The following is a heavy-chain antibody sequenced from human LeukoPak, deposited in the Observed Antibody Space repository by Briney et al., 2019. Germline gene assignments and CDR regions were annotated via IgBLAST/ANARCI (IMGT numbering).Heavy chain of an antibody. J-gene: IGHJ4*02. CDR1: GFTLSIYG. CDR3: ARDARAYYYGSGSYWGGIDY. Sequence: GGSLSLLCGASGFTLSIYGVQWVPQARGKGLEWVAVIWYDGSNKYYADSVNGRFTISRDISKNTLYLQMNSIRAEDTAVYYCARDARAYYYGSGSYWGGIDYWGQGTLVTVSS. D-gene: IGHD3-10*01. CDR2: IWYDGSNK. V-gene: IGHV3-33*01.